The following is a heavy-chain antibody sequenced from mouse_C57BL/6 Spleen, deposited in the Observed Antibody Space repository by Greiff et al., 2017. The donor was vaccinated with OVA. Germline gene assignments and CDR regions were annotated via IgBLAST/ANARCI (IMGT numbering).Heavy chain of an antibody. D-gene: IGHD2-5*01. J-gene: IGHJ4*01. CDR3: ARYSNYGRAMDY. Sequence: VQLQQSGPELVKPGASVKISCKASGYAFSSSWMNWVKQRPGKGLEWIGRIYPGDGDTNYNGKFKGKATLTADKSSSTAYMQRSSLTSEDSAVYFCARYSNYGRAMDYWGQGTSVTVSS. CDR1: GYAFSSSW. V-gene: IGHV1-82*01. CDR2: IYPGDGDT.